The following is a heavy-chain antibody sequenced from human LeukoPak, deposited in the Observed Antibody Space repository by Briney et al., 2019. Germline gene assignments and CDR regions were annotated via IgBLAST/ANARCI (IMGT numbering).Heavy chain of an antibody. V-gene: IGHV3-21*01. CDR3: ARRGSYSSGWYSDY. J-gene: IGHJ4*02. Sequence: GSLRLSWSGSGFTFSRYSLNWVRPASGKGLELVSSISSSSSYIYYGDSVKGRFTNSRDNAKKSLYLQMNSLRAEDTAVYYCARRGSYSSGWYSDYWGQGTLVTVSS. CDR1: GFTFSRYS. D-gene: IGHD6-19*01. CDR2: ISSSSSYI.